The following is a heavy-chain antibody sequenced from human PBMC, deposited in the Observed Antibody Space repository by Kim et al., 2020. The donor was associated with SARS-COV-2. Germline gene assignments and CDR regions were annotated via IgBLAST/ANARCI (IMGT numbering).Heavy chain of an antibody. Sequence: GRTNYADSGKGRFTIPRDNSKNTRYLQMNSLRAEDTAVYYCARGRDGFDPWGQGTLVTVSS. CDR3: ARGRDGFDP. CDR2: GRT. V-gene: IGHV3-53*01. J-gene: IGHJ5*02.